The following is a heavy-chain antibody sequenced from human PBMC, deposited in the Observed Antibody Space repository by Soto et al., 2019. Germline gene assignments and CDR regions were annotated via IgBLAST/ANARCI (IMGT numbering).Heavy chain of an antibody. CDR2: INPSGGST. J-gene: IGHJ6*02. CDR3: ARDRLVISINYYYGMDV. D-gene: IGHD3-9*01. Sequence: ASVKVSCKASGYTFTSYYMHWVRQAPGQGLERMGIINPSGGSTSYAQKFQGRVTMTRDTSTSTVYMELSSLRSEDTAVYYCARDRLVISINYYYGMDVWGQGTTVTVS. CDR1: GYTFTSYY. V-gene: IGHV1-46*01.